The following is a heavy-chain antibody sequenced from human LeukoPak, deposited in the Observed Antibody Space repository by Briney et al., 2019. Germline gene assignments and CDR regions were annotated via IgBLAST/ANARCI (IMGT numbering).Heavy chain of an antibody. Sequence: SETLSLTCTVSGGSVSSYYWSWIRQPPGKGLEWIGYMYYSGSTNYNPSLKSRVTISIDTSKNQFSLKLNSVTAADTAVYYCARGTRNKVDPVAFDIWGQGTMVTVSS. CDR1: GGSVSSYY. J-gene: IGHJ3*02. CDR3: ARGTRNKVDPVAFDI. V-gene: IGHV4-59*02. D-gene: IGHD5-12*01. CDR2: MYYSGST.